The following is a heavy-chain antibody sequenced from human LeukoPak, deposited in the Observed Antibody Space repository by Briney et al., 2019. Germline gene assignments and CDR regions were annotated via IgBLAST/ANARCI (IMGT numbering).Heavy chain of an antibody. CDR2: IHYTGST. V-gene: IGHV4-59*01. CDR3: ARWYYDSSGYRYFDY. CDR1: GGSISSYY. Sequence: PSETLSLTCTVSGGSISSYYWNWFRQPPGKGLEWIGYIHYTGSTNYNPSLKSRVTISVDTSKNQFSLKLSSVTAADTAVYYCARWYYDSSGYRYFDYWGQGTPVTVSS. D-gene: IGHD3-22*01. J-gene: IGHJ4*02.